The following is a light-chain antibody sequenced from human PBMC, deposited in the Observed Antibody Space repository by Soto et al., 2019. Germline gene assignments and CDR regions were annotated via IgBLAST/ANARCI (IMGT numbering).Light chain of an antibody. CDR2: GAS. V-gene: IGKV3-20*01. CDR1: QSVSSNY. Sequence: EVVLTQSPGTLSLSPGERATLSCRASQSVSSNYLAWYQQKPGQAPRLLIYGASSRATGIPDRFSGSGSGTDFTLTISRLEPEDFAVYFCQQHTYSPYTFGQGTKLEIK. CDR3: QQHTYSPYT. J-gene: IGKJ2*01.